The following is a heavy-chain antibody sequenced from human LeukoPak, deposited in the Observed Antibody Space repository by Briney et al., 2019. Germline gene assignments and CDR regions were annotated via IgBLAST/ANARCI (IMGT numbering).Heavy chain of an antibody. Sequence: ASVKVSCKVSGYTLTELSMRWVRQAPGKGLEWMGGFDPEDGETIYAQKFQGRVTMTEDTSTDTPYMELSSLRSEDTAVYYCATGGSGSYLPYYMDVWGKGTTVTVSS. CDR2: FDPEDGET. V-gene: IGHV1-24*01. CDR3: ATGGSGSYLPYYMDV. J-gene: IGHJ6*03. D-gene: IGHD1-26*01. CDR1: GYTLTELS.